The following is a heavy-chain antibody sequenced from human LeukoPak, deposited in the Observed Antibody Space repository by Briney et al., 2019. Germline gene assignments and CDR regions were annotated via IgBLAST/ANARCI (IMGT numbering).Heavy chain of an antibody. J-gene: IGHJ4*02. CDR1: GFTFSSYA. V-gene: IGHV3-30-3*01. D-gene: IGHD1-26*01. CDR3: ASPLSGY. Sequence: GGSLRLSCAASGFTFSSYAMHWVRQAPGKGLEWVAVISYDGSNKYYADSVKGRFTISRDNSKNTLYLQMNSLRAEDTAVYYCASPLSGYWGQGTLVTVSS. CDR2: ISYDGSNK.